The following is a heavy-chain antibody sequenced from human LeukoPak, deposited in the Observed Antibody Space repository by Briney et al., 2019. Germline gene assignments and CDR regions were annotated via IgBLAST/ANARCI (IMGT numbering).Heavy chain of an antibody. V-gene: IGHV1-69*04. D-gene: IGHD2-15*01. CDR1: GGTFSSYA. CDR3: ARDPWNMVAAFDAFDI. Sequence: SVKVSCKASGGTFSSYAISWVRQAPGQGLEWMGRIIPILGIANYAQKFQGRVTITADKSTSTAYMELSSLRSEDTAVYYCARDPWNMVAAFDAFDIWGQGTMVTVST. J-gene: IGHJ3*02. CDR2: IIPILGIA.